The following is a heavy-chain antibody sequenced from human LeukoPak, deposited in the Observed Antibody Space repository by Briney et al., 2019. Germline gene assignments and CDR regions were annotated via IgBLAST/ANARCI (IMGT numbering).Heavy chain of an antibody. Sequence: GGTLRLSCAASGFTFSSYSMNWVRQAPGKGREWVSSISSISSYIYYADSVKGLFTISRDNAKNSLYLQMNSLRAEDTAVYYCAREEIVVVPAAIPAGMDVWGKGTTVTVSS. CDR3: AREEIVVVPAAIPAGMDV. J-gene: IGHJ6*04. CDR2: ISSISSYI. CDR1: GFTFSSYS. D-gene: IGHD2-2*01. V-gene: IGHV3-21*06.